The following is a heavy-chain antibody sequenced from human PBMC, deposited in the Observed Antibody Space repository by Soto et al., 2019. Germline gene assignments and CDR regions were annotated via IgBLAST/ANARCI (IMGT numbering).Heavy chain of an antibody. V-gene: IGHV1-18*01. CDR1: GYTFTTYD. Sequence: ASVKVSCKASGYTFTTYDISWVRQAPGQGLEWMGRISTYNGNTNYPQSLQGRLTMTTDTSTTTAYMELRSLRSDDTAVYYCARDPYHVLMVNAPNLYGMDVWAQGTTVPVSS. CDR3: ARDPYHVLMVNAPNLYGMDV. J-gene: IGHJ6*02. CDR2: ISTYNGNT. D-gene: IGHD2-8*01.